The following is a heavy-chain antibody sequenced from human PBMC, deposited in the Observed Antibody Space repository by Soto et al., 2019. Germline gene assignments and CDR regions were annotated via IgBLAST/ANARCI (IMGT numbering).Heavy chain of an antibody. V-gene: IGHV1-8*01. CDR1: GYTFTSYD. CDR2: MNPNSVNT. CDR3: XRDKVGMVDY. D-gene: IGHD5-12*01. Sequence: QVQLVQSGAEVKKPGASVKVSCKASGYTFTSYDINWVRQATGQGLEWMGWMNPNSVNTGYAQKFQGRVTMTRNTSISTAYMELSXXXXXXXXXXXXXRDKVGMVDYWGQGTLVTVSS. J-gene: IGHJ4*02.